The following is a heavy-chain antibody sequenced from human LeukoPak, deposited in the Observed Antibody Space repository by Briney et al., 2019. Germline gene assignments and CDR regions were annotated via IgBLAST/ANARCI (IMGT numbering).Heavy chain of an antibody. J-gene: IGHJ3*02. V-gene: IGHV4-61*02. CDR3: ARDRYYYDTSGPPLDI. D-gene: IGHD3-22*01. Sequence: SETLSLTCTVSGDSISSGDYYWSWIRQPAGKGLEWIGRISSSGSTNYNPSLKSRVTITVDTSKNQFSLRLSSVTAADTAVYYCARDRYYYDTSGPPLDIWGQGTMVTVSS. CDR1: GDSISSGDYY. CDR2: ISSSGST.